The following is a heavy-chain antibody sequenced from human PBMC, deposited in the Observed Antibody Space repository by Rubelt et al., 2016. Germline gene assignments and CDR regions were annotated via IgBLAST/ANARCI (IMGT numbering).Heavy chain of an antibody. D-gene: IGHD3-3*01. V-gene: IGHV3-74*01. CDR2: IHSDGSST. Sequence: SRGGLVQPGGSLRLSCVASGFTFSRYWMHWVRQAPGKGLVWVSRIHSDGSSTTYADSVKGRFTISRDNAKNTLFLQMTSLRAEDTAVYYCVRDWGELRFLTWGQGTLVTVSS. J-gene: IGHJ5*02. CDR3: VRDWGELRFLT. CDR1: GFTFSRYW.